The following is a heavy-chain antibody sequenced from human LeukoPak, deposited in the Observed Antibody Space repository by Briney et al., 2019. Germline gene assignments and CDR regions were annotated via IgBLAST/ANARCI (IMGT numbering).Heavy chain of an antibody. J-gene: IGHJ4*02. CDR1: GFSFSDAW. CDR2: IKSKVDGGTP. Sequence: PGGSLRLSCAASGFSFSDAWMNWVRQAPGKGLEWVGHIKSKVDGGTPDYVAPVKGRFTISRDDSRNTLYLQMSSLNTEDTAVYYCVRCRVPAAPYWGQGTLVTVSS. V-gene: IGHV3-15*07. CDR3: VRCRVPAAPY. D-gene: IGHD2-2*01.